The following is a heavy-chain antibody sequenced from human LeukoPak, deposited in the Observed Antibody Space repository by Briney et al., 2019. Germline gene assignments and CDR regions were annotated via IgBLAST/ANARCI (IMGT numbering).Heavy chain of an antibody. CDR2: IHSDGST. J-gene: IGHJ4*02. CDR1: GFTVSNSY. D-gene: IGHD2/OR15-2a*01. Sequence: GGSLRLSCAASGFTVSNSYISWVRQAPGKGLEWVSVIHSDGSTYYADSVKDRFSISRDNSRNTLSLQMNSLRAEDTAVYYCARQLFISTSFYYIFDFWGQGTLVTVSS. V-gene: IGHV3-66*04. CDR3: ARQLFISTSFYYIFDF.